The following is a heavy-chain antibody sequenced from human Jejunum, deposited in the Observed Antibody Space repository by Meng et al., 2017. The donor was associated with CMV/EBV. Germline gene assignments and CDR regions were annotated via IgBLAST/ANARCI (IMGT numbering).Heavy chain of an antibody. CDR2: INPSDCTA. Sequence: QLQLVQPGAEVKKPGASVKSSCKASGYTFITYYMHWVRQSPEQGLEWLVTINPSDCTASHAPKFHGRLTMTRDTSTSTVYVEVSILTSDDTSVYYCAIVPAGYYYGDFWGQGTLVTVSS. D-gene: IGHD3-10*01. J-gene: IGHJ4*02. V-gene: IGHV1-46*01. CDR3: AIVPAGYYYGDF. CDR1: GYTFITYY.